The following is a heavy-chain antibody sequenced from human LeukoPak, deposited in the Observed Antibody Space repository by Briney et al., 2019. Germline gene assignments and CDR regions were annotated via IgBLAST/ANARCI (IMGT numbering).Heavy chain of an antibody. CDR2: IYYSGGT. D-gene: IGHD6-13*01. CDR1: GGSISSYY. CDR3: ARPVGSSWDRWFDP. V-gene: IGHV4-59*08. J-gene: IGHJ5*02. Sequence: RASETLSLTCTVSGGSISSYYWSWIRQPPGKGLEWIGYIYYSGGTNYNPSLKSRVTISVDTSKNQFSLKLSSVTAADTAVYYCARPVGSSWDRWFDPWGQGTLVTVSS.